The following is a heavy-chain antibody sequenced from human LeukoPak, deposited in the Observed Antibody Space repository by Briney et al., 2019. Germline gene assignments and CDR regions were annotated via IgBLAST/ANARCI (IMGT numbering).Heavy chain of an antibody. CDR3: ARERFRRSYSSSSDFDY. CDR1: GDSVSSNSAA. V-gene: IGHV6-1*01. Sequence: SQTLSLTCAITGDSVSSNSAAWNWIRQSPSRGLEWLGRTYYRSKWYNDYAVSVKSRITINPDTSKNQFSLQLNSVTPEDTAVYYCARERFRRSYSSSSDFDYWGQGTLVTVSS. CDR2: TYYRSKWYN. J-gene: IGHJ4*02. D-gene: IGHD6-6*01.